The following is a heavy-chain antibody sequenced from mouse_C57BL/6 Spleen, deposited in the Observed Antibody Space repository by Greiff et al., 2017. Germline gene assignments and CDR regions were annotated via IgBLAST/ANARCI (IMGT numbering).Heavy chain of an antibody. Sequence: VQLQQSVAELVRPGASVKLSCTASGFNIKNTYMHWVKQRPEQGLEWIGRIDPANGNTKYAPKFQGKATITADTSSNTAYLRLSSLTSEDTAVYYCAANYYGSSEAWFAYWGQGTLVTVSA. CDR2: IDPANGNT. CDR1: GFNIKNTY. V-gene: IGHV14-3*01. J-gene: IGHJ3*01. CDR3: AANYYGSSEAWFAY. D-gene: IGHD1-1*01.